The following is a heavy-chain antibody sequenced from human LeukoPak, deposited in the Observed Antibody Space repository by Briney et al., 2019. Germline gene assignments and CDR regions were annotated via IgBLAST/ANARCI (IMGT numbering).Heavy chain of an antibody. CDR3: ARDLPFDY. Sequence: GGSLRLSCAASAFTFISHEMNCVRQAPGEGLEGISYISGRSSTIYYADSVKGRFTISRDNAKNSLYLQMSSLRAEDTAFYYCARDLPFDYWGQGTLVTVSS. J-gene: IGHJ4*02. CDR1: AFTFISHE. CDR2: ISGRSSTI. V-gene: IGHV3-48*03.